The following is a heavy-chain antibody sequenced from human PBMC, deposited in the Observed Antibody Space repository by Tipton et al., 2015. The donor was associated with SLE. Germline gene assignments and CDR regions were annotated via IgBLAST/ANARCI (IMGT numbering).Heavy chain of an antibody. J-gene: IGHJ3*02. CDR2: IDSDGSSI. Sequence: SLRLSCAASGFTLRGYWMHWVRQAPGKGLVWVSRIDSDGSSIYYADSVKGRFTISRANAKNTLYLQMNSLRVEDTAVYYCTRDYSSGWYLGNAFDIWGQGTMVTVSS. D-gene: IGHD6-19*01. CDR1: GFTLRGYW. CDR3: TRDYSSGWYLGNAFDI. V-gene: IGHV3-74*01.